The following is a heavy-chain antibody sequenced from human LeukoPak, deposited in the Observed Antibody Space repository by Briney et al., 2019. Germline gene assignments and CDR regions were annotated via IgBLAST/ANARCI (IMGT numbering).Heavy chain of an antibody. CDR3: ARVDFWSGYPENWFDP. D-gene: IGHD3-3*01. CDR1: GGTFSSYT. CDR2: IIPILGIA. J-gene: IGHJ5*02. V-gene: IGHV1-69*02. Sequence: SVKVSCKASGGTFSSYTISWVRQAPGQGLEWMGRIIPILGIANYAQKFQGRVTITADKSTSTAYMELSSLRSEDTAVYYCARVDFWSGYPENWFDPWGQGTLVTVSS.